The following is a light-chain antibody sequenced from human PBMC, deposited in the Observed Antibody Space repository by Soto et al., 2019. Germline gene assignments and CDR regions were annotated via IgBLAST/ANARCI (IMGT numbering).Light chain of an antibody. Sequence: QSVLTQPPSASGSPGQSVTISCSGTSSDVGAYNYVSWYRQLPGKAPKLIIYEVSKRPSGVPDRFSGSKSGNTASLTVSGLQAEDEADYYCTSYAGTYSFFYVFGTGTKVPVL. J-gene: IGLJ1*01. CDR1: SSDVGAYNY. CDR2: EVS. CDR3: TSYAGTYSFFYV. V-gene: IGLV2-8*01.